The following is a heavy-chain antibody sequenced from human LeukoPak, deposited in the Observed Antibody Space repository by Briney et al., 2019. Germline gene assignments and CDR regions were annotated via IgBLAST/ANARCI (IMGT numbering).Heavy chain of an antibody. CDR3: AXXAKXXYGXETYXXXEH. CDR1: GFSFXTYW. J-gene: IGHJ6*02. D-gene: IGHD1/OR15-1a*01. CDR2: IKQDGTEK. V-gene: IGHV3-7*01. Sequence: GFSFXTYWMSWVRQAPGKGLEWVANIKQDGTEKSYVDSVKGRFTISRDNAKNSLYLQMNTLRVEDTAVYYCAXXAKXXYGXETYXXXEHWGQGTXVTASS.